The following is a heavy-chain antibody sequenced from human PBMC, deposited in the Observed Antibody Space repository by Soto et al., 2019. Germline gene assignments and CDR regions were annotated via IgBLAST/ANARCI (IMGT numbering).Heavy chain of an antibody. V-gene: IGHV3-74*01. J-gene: IGHJ4*02. Sequence: PGGSLRLSCAAAGFPFSTFLMHWVSKAPGKGLVWVSRISSDGSRTSYADSVKGRFTISRDNAKNTLYLQMNSLRAEDTAIYYCARVYSSLSSYDYWGQGTLVTVSS. CDR2: ISSDGSRT. CDR1: GFPFSTFL. D-gene: IGHD5-18*01. CDR3: ARVYSSLSSYDY.